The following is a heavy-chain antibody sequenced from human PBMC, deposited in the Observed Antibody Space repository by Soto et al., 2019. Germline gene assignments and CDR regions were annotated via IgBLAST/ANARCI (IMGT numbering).Heavy chain of an antibody. V-gene: IGHV5-51*01. CDR1: GYSFTSYW. Sequence: PGESLKISCKGSGYSFTSYWIGWVRQMPGKGLEWMGIIYPGDSDTRYSPSFQGQVTISADKSISTAYLQWSSLKASDTAMYYCARTHTLKDPLGVVIILTGGAFDIWGQGTMVTVSS. J-gene: IGHJ3*02. D-gene: IGHD3-3*01. CDR3: ARTHTLKDPLGVVIILTGGAFDI. CDR2: IYPGDSDT.